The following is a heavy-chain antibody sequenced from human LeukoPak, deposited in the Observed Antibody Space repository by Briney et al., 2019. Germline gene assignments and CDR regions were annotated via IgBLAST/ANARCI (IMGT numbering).Heavy chain of an antibody. CDR3: AGRVTGYSSGYVY. CDR1: AITFSDYY. CDR2: ISGSGSTI. J-gene: IGHJ4*02. V-gene: IGHV3-11*01. Sequence: GGSLRLSCGASAITFSDYYMNWIRQAPGKGLEWVSYISGSGSTIYYADSVRGRFTISRDNAKNSLYLQMNSLRAEDTAVYYCAGRVTGYSSGYVYWGQGTLVTVSS. D-gene: IGHD5-18*01.